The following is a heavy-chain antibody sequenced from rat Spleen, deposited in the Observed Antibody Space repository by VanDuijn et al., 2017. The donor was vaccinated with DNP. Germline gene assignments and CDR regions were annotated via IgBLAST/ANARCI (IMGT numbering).Heavy chain of an antibody. Sequence: EVQLVESGGGLVQPGRSLKLSCAVSGITFSDHNMAWVRQAPKKSLEWVAIISYDGSDTYYRDSVKGRFTISRDNAKSTLYLQMDSLRSEDTATYYCAGRPPPTRGPFDYWGRGVMVTVSS. J-gene: IGHJ2*01. CDR1: GITFSDHN. D-gene: IGHD1-4*01. CDR3: AGRPPPTRGPFDY. CDR2: ISYDGSDT. V-gene: IGHV5-7*01.